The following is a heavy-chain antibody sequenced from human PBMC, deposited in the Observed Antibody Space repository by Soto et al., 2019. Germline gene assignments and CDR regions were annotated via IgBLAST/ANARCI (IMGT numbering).Heavy chain of an antibody. Sequence: EGALRLSCAASGFTFSSYGMHWVRQASGKGLQWVAFISYDGSNKYYADSVKGRFTISRDNSKNTLYLQMNSLRAEDTAVYYCAKVGAYFDYGLDVWGQGTTVTVSS. CDR1: GFTFSSYG. CDR3: AKVGAYFDYGLDV. D-gene: IGHD1-26*01. J-gene: IGHJ6*02. CDR2: ISYDGSNK. V-gene: IGHV3-30*18.